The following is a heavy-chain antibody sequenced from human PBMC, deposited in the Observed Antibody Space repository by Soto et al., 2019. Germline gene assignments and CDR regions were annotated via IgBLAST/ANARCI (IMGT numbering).Heavy chain of an antibody. CDR3: ARRPGYSSSWYYYYGMDV. V-gene: IGHV4-34*01. D-gene: IGHD6-13*01. J-gene: IGHJ6*02. CDR1: GGSFSGYY. Sequence: SETLSLTSAVYGGSFSGYYWSWIRQPPGKGLEWIGEINHSGSTNYNPSLKSRVTISVDTSKNQFSLKLSSVTAADTAVYYCARRPGYSSSWYYYYGMDVWGQGTTVT. CDR2: INHSGST.